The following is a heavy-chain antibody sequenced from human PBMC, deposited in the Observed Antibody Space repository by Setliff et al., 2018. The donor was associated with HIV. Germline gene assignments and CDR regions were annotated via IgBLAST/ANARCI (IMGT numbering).Heavy chain of an antibody. CDR2: IYYSGTT. V-gene: IGHV4-31*03. CDR1: GGSISSGGYY. J-gene: IGHJ3*02. Sequence: SETLSLTCTVSGGSISSGGYYWSWIRQHPGKGLEWIGYIYYSGTTYYNPSLKSRVTVSVATSKNQFSLKLSSVTAADTAVYYCARNGPFPTDAFDIWGQGTKVTVSS. D-gene: IGHD1-1*01. CDR3: ARNGPFPTDAFDI.